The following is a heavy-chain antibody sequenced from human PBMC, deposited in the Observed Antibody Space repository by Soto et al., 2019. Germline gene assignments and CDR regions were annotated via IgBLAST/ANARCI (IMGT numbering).Heavy chain of an antibody. Sequence: QVQLVESGGGVVQPGRSLRLSCAASGYTFSSYGMHWVRQAPGKGLEWVAVIWYHGSNKYYADSVKGRFTISRDNSKNTLYLQMNSLRAEDTAVYYCARDRDPGQWLTTNYFDYWGQGTLVTVSS. CDR1: GYTFSSYG. CDR3: ARDRDPGQWLTTNYFDY. V-gene: IGHV3-33*01. CDR2: IWYHGSNK. D-gene: IGHD6-19*01. J-gene: IGHJ4*02.